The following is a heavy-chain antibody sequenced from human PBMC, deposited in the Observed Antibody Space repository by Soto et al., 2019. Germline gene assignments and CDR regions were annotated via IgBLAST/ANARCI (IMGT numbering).Heavy chain of an antibody. CDR1: GGSLSIYL. Sequence: SQTLSLTCTVSGGSLSIYLCNWIRQPAGKGLEWIGRIDNSGSTNYNPSLKSRVTMSADTSRNQFSLKLNSVTAANTAVYYCARGGQDFWSGPFDYWGQGAQVTVSS. CDR2: IDNSGST. CDR3: ARGGQDFWSGPFDY. D-gene: IGHD3-3*01. V-gene: IGHV4-4*07. J-gene: IGHJ4*02.